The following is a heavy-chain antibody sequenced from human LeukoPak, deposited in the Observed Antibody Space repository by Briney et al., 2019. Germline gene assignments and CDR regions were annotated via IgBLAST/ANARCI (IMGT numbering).Heavy chain of an antibody. J-gene: IGHJ6*03. Sequence: GASVKVSCKASGYTFTSYYMHWVRQAPGQGLECMGIINPSGGSTSYAQKFQGRVTMTRDMSTSTVYMELSSLRSEDTAVYYCARPSIAARATRYYYYYMDVWGKGTTVTVSS. CDR3: ARPSIAARATRYYYYYMDV. CDR1: GYTFTSYY. CDR2: INPSGGST. V-gene: IGHV1-46*01. D-gene: IGHD6-6*01.